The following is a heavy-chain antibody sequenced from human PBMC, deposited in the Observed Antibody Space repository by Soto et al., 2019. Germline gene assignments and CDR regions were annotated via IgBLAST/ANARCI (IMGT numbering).Heavy chain of an antibody. CDR3: AKDLYGAGWYNYFDP. V-gene: IGHV3-30*18. D-gene: IGHD6-19*01. CDR2: ISHDGGDK. CDR1: GFTFSTTG. J-gene: IGHJ5*02. Sequence: GGSLRLSYAASGFTFSTTGMHWVRQAPGKGLEWVAMISHDGGDKHYTDSVKGRFTISRDTSKNTLYLQMNSLRPEDTAMYHCAKDLYGAGWYNYFDPWGQGTLVTVSS.